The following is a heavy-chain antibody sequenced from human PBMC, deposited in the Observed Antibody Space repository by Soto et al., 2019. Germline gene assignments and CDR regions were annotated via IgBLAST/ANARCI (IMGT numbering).Heavy chain of an antibody. CDR1: GYAFSNYG. J-gene: IGHJ6*02. D-gene: IGHD2-2*01. CDR2: ISAYNGNT. CDR3: ARTYQLNAFYGMDV. V-gene: IGHV1-18*01. Sequence: GAPVKVSCKGSGYAFSNYGISRGRKAPGQGREWMGWISAYNGNTNYAQKLQGRVTMTTDTSTSTAYMELRSLRSDDTAVYYCARTYQLNAFYGMDVWGQGTTVTVSS.